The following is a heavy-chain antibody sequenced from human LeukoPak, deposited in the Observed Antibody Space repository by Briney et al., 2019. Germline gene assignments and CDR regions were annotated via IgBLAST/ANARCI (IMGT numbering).Heavy chain of an antibody. D-gene: IGHD3-22*01. Sequence: SETLSLTCAVYGGSFSGYYWSWLRQPPGKGLEWIGEINHSGSTNYNPSLKSRVTISVDTSKNQFSLKLSSVTAADTAVYYCARGVYDSSGYTLDYWGQGTLVTVSS. CDR1: GGSFSGYY. V-gene: IGHV4-34*01. CDR2: INHSGST. CDR3: ARGVYDSSGYTLDY. J-gene: IGHJ4*02.